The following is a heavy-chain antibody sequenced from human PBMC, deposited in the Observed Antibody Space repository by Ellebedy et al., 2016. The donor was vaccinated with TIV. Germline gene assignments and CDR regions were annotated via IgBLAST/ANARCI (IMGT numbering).Heavy chain of an antibody. V-gene: IGHV5-51*01. D-gene: IGHD6-13*01. Sequence: GESLKISCKGSGYSFTSYWIGWVRQMPGKGLEWMGIIYPGDSDTRYSPSFQGQVTISADKSISTAYLQWSSLKASDTAMYYCARRGIAAAATGDWFDPWGQGTLVTVSS. CDR1: GYSFTSYW. CDR3: ARRGIAAAATGDWFDP. J-gene: IGHJ5*02. CDR2: IYPGDSDT.